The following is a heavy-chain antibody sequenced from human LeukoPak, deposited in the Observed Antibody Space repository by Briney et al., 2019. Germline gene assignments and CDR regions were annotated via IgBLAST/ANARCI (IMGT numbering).Heavy chain of an antibody. CDR3: AASAEDTTGPDAFYI. CDR2: MNSDGSST. D-gene: IGHD2-8*01. Sequence: GGSLRLSCAASGFPFSSYWMHWVRQAPGKGLVWVSRMNSDGSSTRYADSVKGRFTISRDNAKNSLYLQMNDLRAEDTAVYFCAASAEDTTGPDAFYIWGQGTKVTVSS. V-gene: IGHV3-74*01. CDR1: GFPFSSYW. J-gene: IGHJ3*02.